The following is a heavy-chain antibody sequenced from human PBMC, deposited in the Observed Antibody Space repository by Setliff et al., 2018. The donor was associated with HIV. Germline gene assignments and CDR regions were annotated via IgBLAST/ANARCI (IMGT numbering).Heavy chain of an antibody. D-gene: IGHD4-4*01. CDR3: AKTSPKDGYSSDF. J-gene: IGHJ4*02. CDR1: GYTFTNFG. V-gene: IGHV1-18*01. CDR2: VSAHNGHT. Sequence: ASVKVSCKASGYTFTNFGITWVRQVPGQGLEWMGWVSAHNGHTNYAQKFQDRVTMTTDTSTNTAYMELSSLGSDDTAVYYCAKTSPKDGYSSDFWGQGTPVTVSS.